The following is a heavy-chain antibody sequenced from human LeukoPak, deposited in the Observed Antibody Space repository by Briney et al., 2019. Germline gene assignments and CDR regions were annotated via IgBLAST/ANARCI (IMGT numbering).Heavy chain of an antibody. Sequence: GSLRLSCTASGFAVSSSYMSWVRQAPGKGLECVSLIYSIGTTYYADSVKGRFTISRDNSKNTVYLQMNSLRAEDTAVYYCARGSATATIQLDNWGQGTLVTVSS. D-gene: IGHD5-24*01. CDR1: GFAVSSSY. CDR2: IYSIGTT. V-gene: IGHV3-66*01. CDR3: ARGSATATIQLDN. J-gene: IGHJ4*02.